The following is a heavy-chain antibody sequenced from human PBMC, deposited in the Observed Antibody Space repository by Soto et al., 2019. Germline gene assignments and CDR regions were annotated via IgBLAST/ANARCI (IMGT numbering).Heavy chain of an antibody. V-gene: IGHV3-9*01. Sequence: EVQLVESGGGLVQPGRSLRLSCAASGFSFDDYAMHWVRQAPGKGLELVSGISQDSTDIGYAESVKGRFSIARDNAKNYLYLQMNSLRPEDTALYYWANDGNKVVVTAPDHWGQGTLVTVSS. J-gene: IGHJ5*02. D-gene: IGHD2-21*02. CDR3: ANDGNKVVVTAPDH. CDR2: ISQDSTDI. CDR1: GFSFDDYA.